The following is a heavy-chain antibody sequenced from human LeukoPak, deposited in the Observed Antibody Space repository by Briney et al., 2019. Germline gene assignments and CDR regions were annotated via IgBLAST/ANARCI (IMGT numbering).Heavy chain of an antibody. J-gene: IGHJ4*02. CDR2: IIPIFGTA. V-gene: IGHV1-69*01. CDR3: ARTPRSYPKEFDY. D-gene: IGHD1-26*01. Sequence: SVKVSCKASGGTFSSYAISWVRQAPGQGLEWMGGIIPIFGTANYAQKYQGRVTITADESTSTAYMELSSLRSEDTAVYYCARTPRSYPKEFDYWGQGTLVTVSS. CDR1: GGTFSSYA.